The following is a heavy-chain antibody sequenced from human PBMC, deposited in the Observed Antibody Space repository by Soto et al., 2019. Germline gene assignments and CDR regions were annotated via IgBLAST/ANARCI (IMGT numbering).Heavy chain of an antibody. V-gene: IGHV3-11*01. CDR2: ISSSGSTI. Sequence: QVQLVESGGGLVKPGGPRKLPCAASGLPFCDYYMSWIRQAPGTGPEWVSYISSSGSTIYYADSVKGRFTSSRDNAKNSLYLQMNSLRAEDTAVYYCARDPREYYFDYWGQGTLVTVSS. CDR3: ARDPREYYFDY. CDR1: GLPFCDYY. J-gene: IGHJ4*02.